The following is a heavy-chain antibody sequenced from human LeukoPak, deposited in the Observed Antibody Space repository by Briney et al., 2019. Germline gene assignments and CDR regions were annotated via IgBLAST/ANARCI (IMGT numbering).Heavy chain of an antibody. Sequence: PGGSLRLSCLTSGFTLSTNAMSWVRQAPGKGLEWVSSISSSSSYIYYADSVKGRFTISRDNAKNSLYLQMNSLRAEDTAVYYCARDGYGDYHYDYWGQGTLVTVSS. CDR1: GFTLSTNA. CDR2: ISSSSSYI. V-gene: IGHV3-21*01. J-gene: IGHJ4*02. D-gene: IGHD4-17*01. CDR3: ARDGYGDYHYDY.